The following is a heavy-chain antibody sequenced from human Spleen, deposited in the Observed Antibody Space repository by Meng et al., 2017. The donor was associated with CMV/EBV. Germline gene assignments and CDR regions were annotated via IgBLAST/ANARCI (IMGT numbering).Heavy chain of an antibody. CDR2: IYPDGRIT. CDR3: ARSYRDY. J-gene: IGHJ4*02. CDR1: GFIFSSYW. Sequence: GGSLRLSCAASGFIFSSYWKHWVRQPPGKGLVWASHIYPDGRITSIADSVKGRFTISRDIAKKTLYLQMESLRAEDTAVYYCARSYRDYWGQGTLVTVSS. D-gene: IGHD5-12*01. V-gene: IGHV3-74*01.